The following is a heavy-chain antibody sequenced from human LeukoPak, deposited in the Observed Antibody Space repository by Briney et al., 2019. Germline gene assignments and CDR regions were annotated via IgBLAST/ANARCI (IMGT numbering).Heavy chain of an antibody. CDR1: GFTFSSYA. Sequence: GGSLRLSCAASGFTFSSYAMHWVRQAPGKGLEWVAVISYDRSNKYYADSVKGRFTISRDNSKNTLYLQMNSLRAEDTAVYYCAREDSSSWCPDYWGQGTLVTVSS. CDR3: AREDSSSWCPDY. D-gene: IGHD6-13*01. V-gene: IGHV3-30*04. CDR2: ISYDRSNK. J-gene: IGHJ4*02.